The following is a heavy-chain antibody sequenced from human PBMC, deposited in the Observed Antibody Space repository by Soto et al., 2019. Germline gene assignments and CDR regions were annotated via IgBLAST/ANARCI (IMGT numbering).Heavy chain of an antibody. Sequence: GESLKISCKGSGYNFANFWIGWVRQMPGKGLEWMGMIFPGDSDTKNSPSLEGQITMSVDKSDSSAYLQWRSLKASDTAIYYCAAGYSTGLDAFDIWGQGTMVTVSS. CDR1: GYNFANFW. J-gene: IGHJ3*02. D-gene: IGHD2-8*02. CDR2: IFPGDSDT. CDR3: AAGYSTGLDAFDI. V-gene: IGHV5-51*01.